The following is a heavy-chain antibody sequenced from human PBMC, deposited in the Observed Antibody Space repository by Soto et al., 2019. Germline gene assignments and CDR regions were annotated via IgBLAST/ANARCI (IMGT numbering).Heavy chain of an antibody. CDR2: ISGGDGST. CDR3: TKSPGSSSGY. J-gene: IGHJ4*02. CDR1: GFTFMNYA. V-gene: IGHV3-23*01. D-gene: IGHD6-6*01. Sequence: PGGSLRLSCVASGFTFMNYALTWVRQAPGKGLEWVSTISGGDGSTYYADSVKGRFTISRDKSKNTLYLQMNGLRAEDTAFYYCTKSPGSSSGYWDQGTLVTVSS.